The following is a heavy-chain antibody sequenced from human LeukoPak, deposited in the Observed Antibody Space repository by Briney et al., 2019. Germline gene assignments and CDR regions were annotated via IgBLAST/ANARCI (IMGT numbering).Heavy chain of an antibody. CDR1: GFTFEDYT. J-gene: IGHJ4*02. CDR3: AKDLGYCSGGSRSTFDY. Sequence: PGGSLRLSCAASGFTFEDYTMHWVRQAPGKGLEWVSLISWDGDITYYADSVKGRFTISRDNSKNSLYVQMNSLRTEDTALYYCAKDLGYCSGGSRSTFDYWGQGTLVTVSS. D-gene: IGHD2-15*01. V-gene: IGHV3-43*01. CDR2: ISWDGDIT.